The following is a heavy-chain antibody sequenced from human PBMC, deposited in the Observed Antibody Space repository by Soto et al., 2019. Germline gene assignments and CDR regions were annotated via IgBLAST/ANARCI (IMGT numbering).Heavy chain of an antibody. CDR3: ARGPVVAATRVWFDS. V-gene: IGHV1-3*01. J-gene: IGHJ5*01. CDR1: GYTFTSYA. CDR2: INAGNGNT. D-gene: IGHD2-15*01. Sequence: GASVKVSCKASGYTFTSYAMHWVRQAPGQRLEWMGWINAGNGNTKYSQKFQGRVTITRDTSASTAYMELSSLRSEDTAVYYCARGPVVAATRVWFDSWGQGTLVTVSS.